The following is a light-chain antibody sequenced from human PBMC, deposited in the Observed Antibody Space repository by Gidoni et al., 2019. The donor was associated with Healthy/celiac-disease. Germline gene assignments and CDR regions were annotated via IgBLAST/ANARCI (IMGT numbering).Light chain of an antibody. CDR3: QQYNSYST. J-gene: IGKJ1*01. Sequence: DIQMTQSPSTLSASVGDRVNITCRASQSISSWLAWYQQKPGTAPKLLIYKASSLESGVPSRFSGSGSGTEFTLTISSLQPDDFATYYCQQYNSYSTFGQGTRVEIK. CDR1: QSISSW. CDR2: KAS. V-gene: IGKV1-5*03.